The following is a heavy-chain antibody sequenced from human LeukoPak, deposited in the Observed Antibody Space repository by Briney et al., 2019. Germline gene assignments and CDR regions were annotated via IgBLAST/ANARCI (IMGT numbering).Heavy chain of an antibody. CDR3: ATYGSGSYAVGYFDY. CDR1: SGSISTYY. CDR2: IDYSGSA. D-gene: IGHD3-10*01. Sequence: PSETLSLTCTVSSGSISTYYWSWVRQPPGKGLEWIGFIDYSGSANYNPSMKSRVTISVDTSKNQFSLKLSSVTAADTAVYYCATYGSGSYAVGYFDYWGQGTLVTVSS. J-gene: IGHJ4*02. V-gene: IGHV4-59*01.